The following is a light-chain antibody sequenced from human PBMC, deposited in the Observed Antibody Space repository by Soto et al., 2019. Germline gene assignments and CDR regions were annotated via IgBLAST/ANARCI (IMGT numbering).Light chain of an antibody. CDR2: DAS. Sequence: DIQMTQSPSSLSASVGDRVTITCQASQDISNHLNWYQQKPGKPPQLLIYDASNVNTGAPSRFRASGSVTDFTFIISSLQPQDIATYYCQQDDNLPPITFGQGTRLEIK. V-gene: IGKV1-33*01. CDR1: QDISNH. CDR3: QQDDNLPPIT. J-gene: IGKJ5*01.